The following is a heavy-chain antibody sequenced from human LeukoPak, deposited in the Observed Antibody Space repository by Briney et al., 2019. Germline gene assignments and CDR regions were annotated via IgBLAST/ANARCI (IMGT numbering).Heavy chain of an antibody. V-gene: IGHV3-30-3*01. CDR1: GFTFSSYA. CDR2: ISYDGSNK. CDR3: ARDATSRDSSWSYYFDY. J-gene: IGHJ4*02. Sequence: GGSLRLSCAASGFTFSSYAMHWVRQAPGKGLEWVAVISYDGSNKYYADSVKGRFTISRDHSKNTLYLQMNSLRAEDTAVYYCARDATSRDSSWSYYFDYWGQGTLVTVSS. D-gene: IGHD6-13*01.